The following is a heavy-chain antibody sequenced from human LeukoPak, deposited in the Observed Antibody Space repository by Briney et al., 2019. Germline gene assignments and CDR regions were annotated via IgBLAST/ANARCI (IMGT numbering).Heavy chain of an antibody. V-gene: IGHV3-7*01. D-gene: IGHD5-18*01. CDR2: IKQDGSEK. CDR1: GFTFSSYW. Sequence: TGGSLRLSCAASGFTFSSYWMSWVRQAPGKGLEWVANIKQDGSEKYYVDSVKGRFTISRDNAKNTLYLQMNSLRAEDTAVYYCARDRRDTAMVASGGASFDYWGQGTLVTVSS. J-gene: IGHJ4*02. CDR3: ARDRRDTAMVASGGASFDY.